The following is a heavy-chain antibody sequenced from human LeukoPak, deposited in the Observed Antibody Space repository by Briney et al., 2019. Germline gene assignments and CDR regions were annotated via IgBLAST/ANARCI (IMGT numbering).Heavy chain of an antibody. J-gene: IGHJ4*02. CDR1: GYTFTSDG. V-gene: IGHV1-18*01. D-gene: IGHD3-10*01. Sequence: GPVKVSCKASGYTFTSDGISWVRQAPGQGLEWMGWISAYNGNTNYAQKLQGRVTMTTDTSTSTAYMEPRSLRSDDTAVYYCARPLRGVKALDYWGQGTLVTVSS. CDR2: ISAYNGNT. CDR3: ARPLRGVKALDY.